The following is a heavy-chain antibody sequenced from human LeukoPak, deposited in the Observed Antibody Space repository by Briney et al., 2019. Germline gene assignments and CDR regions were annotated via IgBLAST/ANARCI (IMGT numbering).Heavy chain of an antibody. CDR3: ARHPARYYGSGSFDY. D-gene: IGHD3-10*01. J-gene: IGHJ4*02. CDR2: IYYSGST. CDR1: GGSISSSSYY. Sequence: SEPLSLTCTVSGGSISSSSYYWGWIRQPPGKGLEWFGSIYYSGSTYYNPSLKSRVTISVDASKNQFSLKLSSVTAADTAVYYCARHPARYYGSGSFDYWGQGTLVTVSS. V-gene: IGHV4-39*01.